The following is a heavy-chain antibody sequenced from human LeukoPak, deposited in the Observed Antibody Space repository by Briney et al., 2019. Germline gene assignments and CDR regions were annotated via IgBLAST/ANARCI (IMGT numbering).Heavy chain of an antibody. J-gene: IGHJ4*02. CDR3: ARAVRGYSYAYLPY. Sequence: ASVKVSCKASGYTFSSYGISWVRQAPGQGLEWMGWISAYDGNTDYAQNLQGRVTMTTDASTSTAYMELRSLRSDDTAVYYCARAVRGYSYAYLPYWGQGTLVTVSS. D-gene: IGHD5-18*01. CDR1: GYTFSSYG. V-gene: IGHV1-18*01. CDR2: ISAYDGNT.